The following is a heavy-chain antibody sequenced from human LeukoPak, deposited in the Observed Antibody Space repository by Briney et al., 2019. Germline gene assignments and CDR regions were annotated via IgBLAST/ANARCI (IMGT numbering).Heavy chain of an antibody. V-gene: IGHV1-18*01. CDR2: ITVDNGNT. D-gene: IGHD3-16*02. CDR1: GYTFTNYG. CDR3: ARGAGYDYVWKSYRYYDF. J-gene: IGHJ4*02. Sequence: ASVKDSCKASGYTFTNYGVSWVRQAPGQGLGWMGWITVDNGNTHYAQNFQGRVTMTTDTSTSTVYMELRSLRSDDTAVYYCARGAGYDYVWKSYRYYDFWGQGTLVTVSS.